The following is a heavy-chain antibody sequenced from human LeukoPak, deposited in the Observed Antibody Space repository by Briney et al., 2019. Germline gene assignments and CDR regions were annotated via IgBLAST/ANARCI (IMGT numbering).Heavy chain of an antibody. CDR2: TYYRSKWYN. J-gene: IGHJ6*02. V-gene: IGHV6-1*01. Sequence: SQTLSLTCAISGDSVSSISVAWNWIRQSPSRGLEWLGRTYYRSKWYNEYAVSVKGRININPDPSKNQFSLQLNSVTPEDTAVYYCALARSEYHYGMDVWGQGATVAVSS. CDR1: GDSVSSISVA. CDR3: ALARSEYHYGMDV.